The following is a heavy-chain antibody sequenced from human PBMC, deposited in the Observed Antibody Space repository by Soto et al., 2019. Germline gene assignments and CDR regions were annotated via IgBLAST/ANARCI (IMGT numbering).Heavy chain of an antibody. CDR1: GFTFNNAW. V-gene: IGHV3-15*01. CDR3: TTGLGQQELAFDY. D-gene: IGHD6-13*01. CDR2: IKSKTDGGTT. J-gene: IGHJ4*02. Sequence: EVQLVESGGGLVKPGGSLRLSCTASGFTFNNAWLSWVRQAPGKGLEWVGRIKSKTDGGTTDYAAPVKGRFTISRDDSENMLYLQMNSLKTEGTDVYYCTTGLGQQELAFDYWGQGTLLTVSS.